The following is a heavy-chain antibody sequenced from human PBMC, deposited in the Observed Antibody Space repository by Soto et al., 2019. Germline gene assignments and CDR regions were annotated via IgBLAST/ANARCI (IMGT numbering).Heavy chain of an antibody. J-gene: IGHJ2*01. CDR2: ISSSGTAI. CDR3: AREMATIPGYWYFDL. D-gene: IGHD5-12*01. Sequence: GGSLRLSCAASGFTFSSYEMNWVRQAPGQGLEWVSYISSSGTAIYYADSVKGRFTISRDNAKNSLYLQMNSLRAEDTAVYYCAREMATIPGYWYFDLWGRGTLVTVSS. V-gene: IGHV3-48*03. CDR1: GFTFSSYE.